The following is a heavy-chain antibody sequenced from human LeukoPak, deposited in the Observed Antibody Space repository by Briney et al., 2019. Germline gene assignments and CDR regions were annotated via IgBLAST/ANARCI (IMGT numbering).Heavy chain of an antibody. D-gene: IGHD6-25*01. V-gene: IGHV1-18*01. CDR2: ISAYNGNT. Sequence: ASVKVSCKASGYTFTSYGISWVRQAPGQGLEWMGWISAYNGNTNYAQKLQGRVTMTTDTSTSTAYMELRSLRSDDTAVYYCARDTLSSGLSQNYCYYGMDVWGQGTTVTVSS. CDR1: GYTFTSYG. CDR3: ARDTLSSGLSQNYCYYGMDV. J-gene: IGHJ6*02.